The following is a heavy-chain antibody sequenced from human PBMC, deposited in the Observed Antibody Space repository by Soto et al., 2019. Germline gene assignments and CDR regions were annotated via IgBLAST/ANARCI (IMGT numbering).Heavy chain of an antibody. CDR1: GFTFDVYA. CDR3: AKDRSPYYYDNSGPLRTHNYYAMDL. Sequence: DVQLVESGGGLVQPGRSLRLSCAASGFTFDVYAMHWVRQAPGKGLEWVSGISWNSGTFGYADSVKGRFTIARDNAKSSLYLQMNRLREDHTALYFCAKDRSPYYYDNSGPLRTHNYYAMDLWGQGTTVTVSS. V-gene: IGHV3-9*01. J-gene: IGHJ6*02. CDR2: ISWNSGTF. D-gene: IGHD3-22*01.